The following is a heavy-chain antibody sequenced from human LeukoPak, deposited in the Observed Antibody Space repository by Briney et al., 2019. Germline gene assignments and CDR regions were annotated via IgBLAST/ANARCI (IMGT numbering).Heavy chain of an antibody. J-gene: IGHJ4*02. V-gene: IGHV3-7*05. CDR1: GFTFSSSW. CDR3: ARDSGYNAFDY. Sequence: GGSLRLSCAASGFTFSSSWMTWVRQAPGKGLEWVANIKEDGSVRNYVDSLKGRFTISRDNAKNSLYLQVNSLRAEDTAVYYCARDSGYNAFDYWGQGTLVTVSS. CDR2: IKEDGSVR. D-gene: IGHD5-12*01.